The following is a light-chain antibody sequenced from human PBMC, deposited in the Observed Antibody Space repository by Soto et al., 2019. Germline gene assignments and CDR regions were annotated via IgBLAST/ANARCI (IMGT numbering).Light chain of an antibody. CDR2: DAS. J-gene: IGKJ5*01. Sequence: EIVLTQSPATLSLSPVERATLSCTASQSISNYLAWYQQKPGQAPRLLFYDASNRATGIPPRFSGSGSGTDFTLTINSLEPEDFAVYYGQQRSNWPSITFGQGTRLEIK. CDR1: QSISNY. V-gene: IGKV3-11*01. CDR3: QQRSNWPSIT.